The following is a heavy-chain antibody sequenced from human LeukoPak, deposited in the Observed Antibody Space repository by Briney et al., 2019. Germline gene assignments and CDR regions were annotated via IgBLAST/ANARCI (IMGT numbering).Heavy chain of an antibody. Sequence: SETPSLTCTVSGGSISSSSYYWGWIRQPPGKGLEWIGSIYYSGSTYYNPSLKSRVTISVDTSKNQFSLKLSSVTAADTAVYYCAGRMVRGVIDYWGRGTLVTVSS. V-gene: IGHV4-39*05. CDR3: AGRMVRGVIDY. CDR2: IYYSGST. CDR1: GGSISSSSYY. J-gene: IGHJ4*02. D-gene: IGHD3-10*01.